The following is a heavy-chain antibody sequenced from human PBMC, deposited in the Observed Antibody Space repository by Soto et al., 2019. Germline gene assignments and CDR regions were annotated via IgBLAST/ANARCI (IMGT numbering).Heavy chain of an antibody. J-gene: IGHJ5*02. CDR3: ARKNRVFDVDP. D-gene: IGHD6-13*01. CDR2: IYYSGST. CDR1: GGSISSSSYY. Sequence: PSETLSLTCTVSGGSISSSSYYWGWIRQPPGKGLEWIGSIYYSGSTYYNPSLKSRVTISVDTSKNQFSLKLSSVTAADTAVYYCARKNRVFDVDPWGQGTLVTVSS. V-gene: IGHV4-39*01.